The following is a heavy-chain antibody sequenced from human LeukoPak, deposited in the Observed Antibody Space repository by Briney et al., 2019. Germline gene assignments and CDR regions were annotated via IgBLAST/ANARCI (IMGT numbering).Heavy chain of an antibody. J-gene: IGHJ6*03. CDR1: GYTFTGYY. V-gene: IGHV1-2*02. CDR2: INPNSGGT. Sequence: GASVKVSCKASGYTFTGYYMHRVRQAPGQGLEWMGWINPNSGGTNYAQKFQGRVTMTRDTSISTAYMELSRLRSDDTDVYYCARGVVPAALYYYYYMDVWGKGTTVTVSS. D-gene: IGHD2-2*01. CDR3: ARGVVPAALYYYYYMDV.